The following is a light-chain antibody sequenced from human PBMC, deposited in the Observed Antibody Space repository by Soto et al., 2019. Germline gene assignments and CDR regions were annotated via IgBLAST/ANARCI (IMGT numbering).Light chain of an antibody. J-gene: IGKJ1*01. CDR1: QSLVSSDGNTY. V-gene: IGKV2-30*01. Sequence: DIVMTQSPLSLPVTLGQPASSSCRSSQSLVSSDGNTYLNWFQQRPGQSPRRLIYKVSNRDSGVPDRFSGSGSGTDFTLTISSLQSEDLAVYYCQQYNNWPWTFGQGTTGDIK. CDR3: QQYNNWPWT. CDR2: KVS.